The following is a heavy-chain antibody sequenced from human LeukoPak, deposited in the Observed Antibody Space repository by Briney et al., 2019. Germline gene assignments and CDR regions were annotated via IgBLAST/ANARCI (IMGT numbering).Heavy chain of an antibody. V-gene: IGHV1-46*01. J-gene: IGHJ4*02. D-gene: IGHD3-22*01. CDR3: ARESRSDYYDSSGYFAY. CDR1: GYTFTSYY. Sequence: ASVKVSCKASGYTFTSYYMHWVRQAPGQGLEWMGIINPSGGSTSYAQKFQGRVTMTRDTSTSTVYMELSSLRSEDTAVYYCARESRSDYYDSSGYFAYWGQGTLVTVSS. CDR2: INPSGGST.